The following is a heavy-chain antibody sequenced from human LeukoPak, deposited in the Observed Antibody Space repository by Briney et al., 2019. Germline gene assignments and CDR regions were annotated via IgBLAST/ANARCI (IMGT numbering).Heavy chain of an antibody. CDR1: GYTVFELS. Sequence: ASVKVSCKVSGYTVFELSMHWVRQVPGKGLEWMGSFDPEDAETVYAQKFQGRFTMTEDSATDTAYMELSSLISEDTAVYYCAAGDDAAAGTGDYWGQGTLVTVSS. CDR3: AAGDDAAAGTGDY. J-gene: IGHJ4*02. V-gene: IGHV1-24*01. CDR2: FDPEDAET. D-gene: IGHD6-13*01.